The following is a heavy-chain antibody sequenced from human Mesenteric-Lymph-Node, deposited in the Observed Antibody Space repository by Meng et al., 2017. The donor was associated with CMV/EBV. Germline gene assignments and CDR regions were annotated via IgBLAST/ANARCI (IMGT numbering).Heavy chain of an antibody. V-gene: IGHV4-31*03. J-gene: IGHJ4*02. Sequence: TCTVSGDSISTSAGYYWSWIRQHPGKGLEWIGYIYYNGATHYNPSLESRVAISVDTSKNQFSLKLTSGTAADTAVYCCAKDSGSSPYWGQGTLVTVSS. CDR1: GDSISTSAGYY. CDR3: AKDSGSSPY. CDR2: IYYNGAT. D-gene: IGHD3-22*01.